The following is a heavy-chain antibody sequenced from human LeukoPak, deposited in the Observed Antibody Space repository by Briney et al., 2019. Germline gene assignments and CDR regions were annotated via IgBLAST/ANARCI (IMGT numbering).Heavy chain of an antibody. J-gene: IGHJ4*02. Sequence: SETLSLTCTVSGGSISSGDYYWSWIRQPPGKGLEWIGYIYYSGSTYYNPSLKSRVTISVDTSKKQFSLELSSVTAADTAVYYCVTYYFDSSGPKKNYWGQGTLVTVSS. CDR3: VTYYFDSSGPKKNY. CDR2: IYYSGST. D-gene: IGHD3-22*01. V-gene: IGHV4-30-4*01. CDR1: GGSISSGDYY.